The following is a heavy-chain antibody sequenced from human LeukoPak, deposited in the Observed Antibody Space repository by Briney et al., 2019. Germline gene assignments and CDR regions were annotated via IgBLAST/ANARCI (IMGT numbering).Heavy chain of an antibody. CDR2: VDPEDGET. D-gene: IGHD5-18*01. CDR1: GYTFTDYY. V-gene: IGHV1-69-2*01. Sequence: ASVKVSCKVSGYTFTDYYMHWVHQAPGKGLEWMGLVDPEDGETIYAEKFQGRVTITADTSTDTAYMELSSLRSEDTAVYYCATTGSLSYGDYWGQGTLVTVSS. J-gene: IGHJ4*02. CDR3: ATTGSLSYGDY.